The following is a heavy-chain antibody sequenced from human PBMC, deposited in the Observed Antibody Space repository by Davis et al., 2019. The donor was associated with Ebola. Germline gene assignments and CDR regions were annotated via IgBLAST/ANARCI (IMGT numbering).Heavy chain of an antibody. Sequence: GSLRLSCAASGFTVSSNYMSWVRQAPGKGLEWIGSIYYSGSTNYNPSLKSRVTISVDTSKNQFSLKLSSVTAADTAVYYCARGPSIAGFDYWGQGTLVTVSS. CDR3: ARGPSIAGFDY. CDR2: IYYSGST. V-gene: IGHV4-59*02. D-gene: IGHD6-6*01. J-gene: IGHJ4*02. CDR1: GFTVSSNY.